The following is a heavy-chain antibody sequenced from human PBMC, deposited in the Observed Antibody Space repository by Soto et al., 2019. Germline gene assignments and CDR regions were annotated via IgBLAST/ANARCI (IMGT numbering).Heavy chain of an antibody. CDR2: IDPSDSYT. D-gene: IGHD3-3*01. CDR1: QDFLTIPNW. CDR3: GREFGSGHGDS. Sequence: PGESLKISCQTPQDFLTIPNWITWVRQRPGKGLEWVGRIDPSDSYTTYNPSLKGHVILSFDKSINTGFLQWTSLKASDTALYFCGREFGSGHGDSWGQGTLVTVSS. J-gene: IGHJ4*02. V-gene: IGHV5-10-1*01.